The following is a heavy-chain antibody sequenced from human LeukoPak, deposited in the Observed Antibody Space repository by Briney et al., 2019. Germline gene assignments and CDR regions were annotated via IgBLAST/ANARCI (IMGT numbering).Heavy chain of an antibody. J-gene: IGHJ3*02. Sequence: SVTVSCTASGGTFSNYSMNWVRQAPGQGLEWMGWIIPIVSIPNYAQSFRGRVTLSGDKITSVAYLELSSLRSEDTAIYYCASPYYFDSSSKTDNSFDIWGQGTMVTVSS. D-gene: IGHD3-22*01. CDR1: GGTFSNYS. CDR2: IIPIVSIP. V-gene: IGHV1-69*10. CDR3: ASPYYFDSSSKTDNSFDI.